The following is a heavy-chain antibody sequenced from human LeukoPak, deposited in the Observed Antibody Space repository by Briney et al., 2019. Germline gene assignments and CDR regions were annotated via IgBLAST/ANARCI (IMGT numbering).Heavy chain of an antibody. Sequence: GASVKVSCKASGYTFTSYGISWVRQAPGQGLEWMGWISAYTGNTNYAQKLQGRVTMTTDTSTSTAYMELRSLRSDDTAVYYCARDHIVVVPAAINWFDPWGQGTLVTVSS. CDR3: ARDHIVVVPAAINWFDP. D-gene: IGHD2-2*01. CDR2: ISAYTGNT. CDR1: GYTFTSYG. V-gene: IGHV1-18*01. J-gene: IGHJ5*02.